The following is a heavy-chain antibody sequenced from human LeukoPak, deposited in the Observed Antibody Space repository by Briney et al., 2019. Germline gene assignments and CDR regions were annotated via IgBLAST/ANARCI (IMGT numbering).Heavy chain of an antibody. CDR2: IRYDGSNK. CDR3: AREVTYGDYLNWFDP. Sequence: GGSLRLSCAASGFTFSSYGMHWVRQAPGKGLEWVAFIRYDGSNKYYADSVKGRFTISRDNSKNTLYLQMNSLRAEDTAVYYCAREVTYGDYLNWFDPWGQGTLDTVSS. CDR1: GFTFSSYG. V-gene: IGHV3-30*02. D-gene: IGHD4-17*01. J-gene: IGHJ5*02.